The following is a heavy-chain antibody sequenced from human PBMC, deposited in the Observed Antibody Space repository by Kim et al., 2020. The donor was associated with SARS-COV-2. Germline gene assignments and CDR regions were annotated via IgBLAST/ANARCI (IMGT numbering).Heavy chain of an antibody. D-gene: IGHD2-2*01. CDR3: ARAPIVVVPAAKGPGAFDI. CDR1: GFTFSSYS. J-gene: IGHJ3*02. CDR2: ISSSSSYI. Sequence: GGSLRLSCAASGFTFSSYSMNWVRQAPGKGLEWVSSISSSSSYIYYADSVKGRFTISRDNAKNSLYLQMNSLRAEDTAVYYCARAPIVVVPAAKGPGAFDIWGQGTMVTVSS. V-gene: IGHV3-21*04.